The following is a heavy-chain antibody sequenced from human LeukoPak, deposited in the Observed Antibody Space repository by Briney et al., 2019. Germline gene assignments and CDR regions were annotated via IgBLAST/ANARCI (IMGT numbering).Heavy chain of an antibody. V-gene: IGHV1-3*01. Sequence: ASVKVSCKASGYTFTSYAMHWVRQAPGQRLEWMGWINAGNGNTKYSQKFQGRVTITRDTSASTAYMELSSLRSEDTAVYYCARDPAGGSWYQTLTDYWGQGTLVTVSS. CDR2: INAGNGNT. CDR3: ARDPAGGSWYQTLTDY. CDR1: GYTFTSYA. D-gene: IGHD6-13*01. J-gene: IGHJ4*02.